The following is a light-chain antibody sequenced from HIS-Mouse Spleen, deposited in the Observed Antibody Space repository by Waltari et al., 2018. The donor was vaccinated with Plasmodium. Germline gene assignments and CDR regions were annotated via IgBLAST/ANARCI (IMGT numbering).Light chain of an antibody. CDR1: SSDVGGYNH. Sequence: QSALTQPRSVSGSPGPSVPISCTATSSDVGGYNHVSWYQQHPGKAPKLMIYDVSKRPSGVPDRFSGSKSGNTASLTISGLQAEDEADYYCCSYAGSYTLVFGGGTKLTVL. CDR2: DVS. J-gene: IGLJ2*01. V-gene: IGLV2-11*01. CDR3: CSYAGSYTLV.